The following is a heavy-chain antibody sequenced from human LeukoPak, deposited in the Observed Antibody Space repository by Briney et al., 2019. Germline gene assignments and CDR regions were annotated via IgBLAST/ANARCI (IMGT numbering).Heavy chain of an antibody. CDR1: GFTFSSYS. V-gene: IGHV3-48*04. D-gene: IGHD3-22*01. J-gene: IGHJ4*02. CDR3: ARRGGYYYDSSGYYYYFDY. CDR2: ISSSSSTI. Sequence: GGSLRLSCAASGFTFSSYSMNWVRQAPGKGLEWVSYISSSSSTIYYADSVKGRFTISRDNAKNSLYLQMNSLRAEDTAVYYCARRGGYYYDSSGYYYYFDYWGQGTLVTVSS.